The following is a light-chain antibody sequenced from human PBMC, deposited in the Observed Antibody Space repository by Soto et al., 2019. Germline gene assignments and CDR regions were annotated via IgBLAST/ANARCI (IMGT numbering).Light chain of an antibody. J-gene: IGKJ5*01. V-gene: IGKV3-20*01. CDR3: QQYDNWPPIT. Sequence: EIVLTQSPGTLSLSPGERATLSCRASRSVSSSNLAWYQQKPGQAPRLLIYGASSRATGIPDRFSGSGSGTDFTLIIKRLEPEDFAVYYCQQYDNWPPITFGQGTRLEIK. CDR2: GAS. CDR1: RSVSSSN.